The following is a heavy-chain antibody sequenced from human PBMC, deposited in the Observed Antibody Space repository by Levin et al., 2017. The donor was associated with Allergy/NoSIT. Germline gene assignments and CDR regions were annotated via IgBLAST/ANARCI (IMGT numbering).Heavy chain of an antibody. Sequence: SQTLSLTCTVSGGSISSSSYYWGWIRQPPGKGLEWIGSIYYSGSTYYNPSLKSRVTISVDTSKNQFSLKLSSVTAADTAVYYCAPQGSGSFGSYWGQGTLVTVSS. CDR1: GGSISSSSYY. V-gene: IGHV4-39*01. D-gene: IGHD1-26*01. J-gene: IGHJ4*02. CDR3: APQGSGSFGSY. CDR2: IYYSGST.